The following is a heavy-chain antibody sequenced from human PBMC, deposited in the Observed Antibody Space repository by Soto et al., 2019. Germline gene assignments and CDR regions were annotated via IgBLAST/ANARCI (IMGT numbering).Heavy chain of an antibody. J-gene: IGHJ6*02. Sequence: EKGLEWVGRIRSKANSYATAYAASVKGRFTISRDDSKNTAYLQMNSLKTEDTAVYYCTRRYPITGTTVYYFGMDVWGQGTTVTVS. CDR2: IRSKANSYAT. CDR3: TRRYPITGTTVYYFGMDV. D-gene: IGHD1-7*01. V-gene: IGHV3-73*01.